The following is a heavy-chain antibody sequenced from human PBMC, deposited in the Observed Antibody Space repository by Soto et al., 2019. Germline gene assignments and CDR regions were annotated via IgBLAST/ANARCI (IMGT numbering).Heavy chain of an antibody. Sequence: PGGSLRLSCVASGCTFSSYGMHWVRQAPGKGLEWVAVISYDGSNKYYADSVKGRFTISRDNSKSTLYLQMNSLRAEDTAVYYCAKDLSYYGSGSYRTSYYYYYGMDVWGQGTTVTVSS. V-gene: IGHV3-30*18. J-gene: IGHJ6*02. CDR3: AKDLSYYGSGSYRTSYYYYYGMDV. CDR2: ISYDGSNK. D-gene: IGHD3-10*01. CDR1: GCTFSSYG.